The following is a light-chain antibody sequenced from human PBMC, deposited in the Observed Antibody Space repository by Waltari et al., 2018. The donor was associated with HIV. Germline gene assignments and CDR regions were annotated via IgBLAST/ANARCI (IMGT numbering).Light chain of an antibody. V-gene: IGKV3-20*01. CDR1: QSVSNNY. CDR2: GAS. CDR3: QHYDRSPQS. J-gene: IGKJ3*01. Sequence: EIVLTPSPGTLSLSPGERATLSCRASQSVSNNYLAWYQQKPGHSPRLVIYGASNRATGIPDRFSGSGAGTDFTLTISGLEPEDFAVYYCQHYDRSPQSFGPGTTVDI.